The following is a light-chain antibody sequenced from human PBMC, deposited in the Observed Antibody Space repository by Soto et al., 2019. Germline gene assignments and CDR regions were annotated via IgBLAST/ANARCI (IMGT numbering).Light chain of an antibody. V-gene: IGKV1-27*01. Sequence: DIQMTQSPSSLSASVGDRVTITCRASQGISNYLAWYQQKPGKVPKLLIYAASTLQSGVPSRFSGSGSGTDFTLTISRLQPEDVATYYCHKYNSPPRAFGPGTKLEIK. CDR3: HKYNSPPRA. CDR1: QGISNY. J-gene: IGKJ2*01. CDR2: AAS.